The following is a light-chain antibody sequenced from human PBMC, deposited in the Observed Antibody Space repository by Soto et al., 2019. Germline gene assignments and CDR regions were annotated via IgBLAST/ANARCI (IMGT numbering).Light chain of an antibody. CDR1: ESVDIY. CDR3: QQRRNGPPFT. Sequence: ETVLTQSPATLSLSPGERATLSCRASESVDIYLAWYQQKPGQAPRLLIYDGSNRATGIPARFGGSGAGTAFTLTISRLGPEDFAVYYCQQRRNGPPFTFGGGTGVEIK. V-gene: IGKV3-11*01. CDR2: DGS. J-gene: IGKJ4*01.